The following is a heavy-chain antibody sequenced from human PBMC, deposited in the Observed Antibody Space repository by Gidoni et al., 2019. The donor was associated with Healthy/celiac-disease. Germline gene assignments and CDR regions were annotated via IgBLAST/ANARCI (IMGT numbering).Heavy chain of an antibody. CDR3: AKDPTVTPTLALDY. CDR1: GFTFSSYA. V-gene: IGHV3-23*04. D-gene: IGHD4-17*01. CDR2: ISGSGGST. J-gene: IGHJ4*02. Sequence: EVQLVDSGGGLVQPVGSLRLSCAPSGFTFSSYAMSWVRQSPGKGLERVSAISGSGGSTYYADSVKGRFTISRDNSKNTLYLQMNSLRAEDTAVYYCAKDPTVTPTLALDYWGQGTLVTVSS.